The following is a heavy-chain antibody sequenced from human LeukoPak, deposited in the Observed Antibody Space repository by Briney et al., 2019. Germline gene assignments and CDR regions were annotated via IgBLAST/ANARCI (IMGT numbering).Heavy chain of an antibody. CDR3: ARGGSSWQIDY. CDR2: IWYDGSNK. Sequence: GGPLRLSCAASGFTFSSYGMHWVRQASGKGLEWVAVIWYDGSNKYYADSVKGRFTISRDNSKNTLYLQMNSLRAEDTAVYYCARGGSSWQIDYWGQGTLVTVSS. D-gene: IGHD6-13*01. CDR1: GFTFSSYG. J-gene: IGHJ4*02. V-gene: IGHV3-33*01.